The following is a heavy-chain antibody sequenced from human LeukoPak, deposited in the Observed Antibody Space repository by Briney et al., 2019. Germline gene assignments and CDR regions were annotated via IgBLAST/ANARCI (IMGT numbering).Heavy chain of an antibody. Sequence: GASVKVSCKASGYTFTGYYIHWVRQAPGQGLEWMGWINTNSGGTNYAQKFQGRVTMTRDTSISTAYMELSRLRSDDTAVYYCARLDMYSYGHYYYGMDVWGQGTTVTVSS. CDR1: GYTFTGYY. V-gene: IGHV1-2*02. CDR3: ARLDMYSYGHYYYGMDV. D-gene: IGHD5-18*01. J-gene: IGHJ6*02. CDR2: INTNSGGT.